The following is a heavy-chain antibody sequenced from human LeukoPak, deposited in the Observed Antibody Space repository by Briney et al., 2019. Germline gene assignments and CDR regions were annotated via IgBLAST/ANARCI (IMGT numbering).Heavy chain of an antibody. D-gene: IGHD1-26*01. J-gene: IGHJ4*02. CDR2: INSDGSTT. Sequence: GGSLRLSCAASGFTFSSYWMHWVRQAPGKGLVWVSRINSDGSTTNYADSVKGRFTISRDNAKNMLDLQMNSLRAEDTAVYYCARRSSGSPPYYFDYWGQGTLVTVSS. CDR3: ARRSSGSPPYYFDY. CDR1: GFTFSSYW. V-gene: IGHV3-74*01.